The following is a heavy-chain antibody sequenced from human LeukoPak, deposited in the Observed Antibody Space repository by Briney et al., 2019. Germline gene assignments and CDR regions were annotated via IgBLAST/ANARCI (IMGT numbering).Heavy chain of an antibody. CDR1: GGSVSSDSYY. Sequence: SETLSLTCTVSGGSVSSDSYYWSWIRQPPGKGLEWIGNIYYSGSTNYNPSLKSRVTISIDTSKNQFSLKVSSVTAADTAVYYCARAHSSGWPHMFDPWGQGTLVTVYS. V-gene: IGHV4-61*01. CDR3: ARAHSSGWPHMFDP. D-gene: IGHD6-19*01. J-gene: IGHJ5*02. CDR2: IYYSGST.